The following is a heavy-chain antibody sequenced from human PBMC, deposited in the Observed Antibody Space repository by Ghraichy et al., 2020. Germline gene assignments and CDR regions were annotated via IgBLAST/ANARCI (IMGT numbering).Heavy chain of an antibody. V-gene: IGHV3-21*01. Sequence: GGSLRLSCAASGFTFSSYSMNWVRQAPGKGLEWVSSISSSSSYIYYADSVKGRFTISRDNAKNSLYLQMNSPRAEDTAVYYCARIGIAVAYDAFDIWGQGTMVTVSS. CDR3: ARIGIAVAYDAFDI. D-gene: IGHD6-19*01. CDR2: ISSSSSYI. CDR1: GFTFSSYS. J-gene: IGHJ3*02.